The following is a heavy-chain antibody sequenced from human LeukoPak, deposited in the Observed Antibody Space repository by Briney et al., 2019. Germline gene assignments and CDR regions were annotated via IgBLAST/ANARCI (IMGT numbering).Heavy chain of an antibody. CDR1: GFTFRSNE. CDR2: ITSSGSTI. J-gene: IGHJ4*02. CDR3: ARGPALDF. Sequence: GGSLRLSCAASGFTFRSNEMNWVRQSPGKGLEWVSYITSSGSTIYYADSVKGRFTISRDNAKNSLYLQMNSLRAEDSAVYYCARGPALDFWGQGNLVTVSS. V-gene: IGHV3-48*03.